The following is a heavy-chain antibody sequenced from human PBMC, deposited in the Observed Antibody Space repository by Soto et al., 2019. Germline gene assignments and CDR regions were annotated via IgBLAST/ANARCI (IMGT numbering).Heavy chain of an antibody. CDR3: AREGCSSTSCLGGGIPYYYYYMDV. CDR1: GFTLSGYA. V-gene: IGHV3-64*01. CDR2: ISSNGVGT. J-gene: IGHJ6*03. D-gene: IGHD2-2*01. Sequence: GGSLRLSCAASGFTLSGYAMDWVRQAPGKGLEYVSGISSNGVGTYYANSVQGRFTISRDNSKNTVYLQMGSLRPEDTAVYYCAREGCSSTSCLGGGIPYYYYYMDVWGKGTTVTVSS.